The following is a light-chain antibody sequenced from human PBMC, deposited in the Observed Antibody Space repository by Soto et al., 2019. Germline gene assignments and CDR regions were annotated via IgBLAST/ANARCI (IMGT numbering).Light chain of an antibody. CDR1: SSDVGGYNY. Sequence: QSALTQPPSASGSPGQSVTISCTGTSSDVGGYNYVSWYQQHPDKAPKLMIYEVSKRPSGVPDRFSGSKSDNTASLTVSGLQAEDEADYYCSSYAGSNNFVFGTGTKVTVL. CDR3: SSYAGSNNFV. CDR2: EVS. J-gene: IGLJ1*01. V-gene: IGLV2-8*01.